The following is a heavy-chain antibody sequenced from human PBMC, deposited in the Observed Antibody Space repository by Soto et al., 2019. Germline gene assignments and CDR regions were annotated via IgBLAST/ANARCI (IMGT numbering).Heavy chain of an antibody. CDR2: ISAYNGNT. V-gene: IGHV1-18*01. D-gene: IGHD5-18*01. J-gene: IGHJ5*02. CDR1: GYTFTSYG. Sequence: GASVKVSCKASGYTFTSYGISWVRQAPGQGLEWMGWISAYNGNTNYAQKLQGRVTMTTDTSTSTAYMELRSLRSDDTAVYYCARDLVPAAAGKGGYSYGNNWFDPWGQGTLVTISS. CDR3: ARDLVPAAAGKGGYSYGNNWFDP.